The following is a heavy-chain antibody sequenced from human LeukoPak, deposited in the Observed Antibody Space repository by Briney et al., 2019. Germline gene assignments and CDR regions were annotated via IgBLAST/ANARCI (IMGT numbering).Heavy chain of an antibody. J-gene: IGHJ4*02. CDR2: IYYSGST. Sequence: SETLSLTCSVSGGSISSGGYYWSWIRQHPGKGLEWIGYIYYSGSTYYNPSLKSRVTISVDTSKNQFSLKLSSVTAADTAVYYCAGYSRAYGSSGSLDYWGQGTLVTVSS. CDR1: GGSISSGGYY. D-gene: IGHD3-10*01. CDR3: AGYSRAYGSSGSLDY. V-gene: IGHV4-31*03.